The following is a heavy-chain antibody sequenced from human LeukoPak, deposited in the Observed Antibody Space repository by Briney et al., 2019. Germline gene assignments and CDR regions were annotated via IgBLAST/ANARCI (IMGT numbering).Heavy chain of an antibody. D-gene: IGHD1-1*01. CDR1: GYTFSLYG. CDR2: ISASNGNR. CDR3: ARVVLSGLLENYYYYHMDV. Sequence: ASVKVSCKASGYTFSLYGISWVRQAPGQGLEWMGWISASNGNRNYAQKVRGRVTMTADTSTSTAYMELRPLRSDDTAVYYCARVVLSGLLENYYYYHMDVWGKGTTVTISS. J-gene: IGHJ6*03. V-gene: IGHV1-18*01.